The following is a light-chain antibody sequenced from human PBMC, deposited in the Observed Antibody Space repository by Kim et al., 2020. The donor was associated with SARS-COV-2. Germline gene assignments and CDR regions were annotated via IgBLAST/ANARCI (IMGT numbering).Light chain of an antibody. V-gene: IGKV3-20*01. CDR2: GAS. CDR1: QSSISTY. Sequence: LSPGEGDNLSWRAGQSSISTYLAWLQQKPGQAPRRLMYGASDRATDIQDRFSGSASGTVFNLNISRLEPEDSAVYYSHDYGTSFLTFGGGTKLEIK. CDR3: HDYGTSFLT. J-gene: IGKJ4*01.